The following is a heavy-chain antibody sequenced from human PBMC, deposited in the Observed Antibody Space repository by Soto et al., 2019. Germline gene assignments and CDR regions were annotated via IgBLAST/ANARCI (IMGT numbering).Heavy chain of an antibody. CDR1: GLIFSDYH. CDR2: IRRKANSYTT. J-gene: IGHJ6*02. Sequence: EVQLVESGGGLVQPGGSLRLSCAASGLIFSDYHMDWVRQAPGKGLGWVGRIRRKANSYTTEYAASVKGRFTISRDDSKNSLYLQMKSLKSEDTAVYYCAMLGGWSGGSSGMDVWGQGTTVTVSS. V-gene: IGHV3-72*01. D-gene: IGHD6-19*01. CDR3: AMLGGWSGGSSGMDV.